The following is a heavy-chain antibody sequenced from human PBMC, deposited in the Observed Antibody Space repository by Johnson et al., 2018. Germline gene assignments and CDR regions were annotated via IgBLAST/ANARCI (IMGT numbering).Heavy chain of an antibody. V-gene: IGHV3-21*01. CDR2: ISSSSSYI. CDR3: ARGRCSSTSCPPGRYYYYGMDV. Sequence: VQLVQSGGGLVKPAVSLGPSCAASGFTFSSYSMNWVRQAPGKGLEWVSSISSSSSYIYYADSAKGRFNISRNNAKNSLYLQMNSLRAEETAVYYCARGRCSSTSCPPGRYYYYGMDVWGQGTTVTVSS. CDR1: GFTFSSYS. J-gene: IGHJ6*02. D-gene: IGHD2-2*01.